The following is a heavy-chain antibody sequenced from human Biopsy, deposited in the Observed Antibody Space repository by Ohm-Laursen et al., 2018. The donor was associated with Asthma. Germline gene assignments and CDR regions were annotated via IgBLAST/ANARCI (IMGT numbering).Heavy chain of an antibody. CDR2: MSYDGSIK. Sequence: SLRLSCSASGFTFSTSWMTWVRQAPGKGLEWVALMSYDGSIKDYADSVKGRFTISRDNSMNTLYLHMNSLRVEDTAVYYCARGLDYSGRSGFDYWGQGTLVTVSS. J-gene: IGHJ4*02. D-gene: IGHD3-10*01. CDR3: ARGLDYSGRSGFDY. V-gene: IGHV3-30*03. CDR1: GFTFSTSW.